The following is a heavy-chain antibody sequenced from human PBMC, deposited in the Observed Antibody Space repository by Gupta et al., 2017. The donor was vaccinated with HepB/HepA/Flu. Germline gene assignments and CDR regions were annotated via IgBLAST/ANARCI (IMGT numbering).Heavy chain of an antibody. V-gene: IGHV4-4*07. J-gene: IGHJ6*03. CDR1: GGSISSYY. CDR2: IYTSGST. Sequence: QVQLQESGPGLVKPSETLSLTCTVSGGSISSYYWSWIRQPAGKGLEWIGRIYTSGSTNYNPSLKSRVTMSVDTSKNQFSLKLSSVTAADTAVYYCAREGAGIVVVPAAILYYYMDVWGKGTTVTVAS. D-gene: IGHD2-2*02. CDR3: AREGAGIVVVPAAILYYYMDV.